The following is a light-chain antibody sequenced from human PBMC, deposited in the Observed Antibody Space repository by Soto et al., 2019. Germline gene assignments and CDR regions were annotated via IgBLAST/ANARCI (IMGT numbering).Light chain of an antibody. J-gene: IGKJ4*01. V-gene: IGKV3D-20*01. CDR1: HTIASVY. CDR2: DTS. Sequence: IVLTQSPASLSLSPGERATLSCGASHTIASVYLAWYQHKPGLAPRLLIYDTSISATGIPDRFTGSGSGTDFTLTISRLEPEDFAVDYCQQYDTSLTFGGGTKVEIK. CDR3: QQYDTSLT.